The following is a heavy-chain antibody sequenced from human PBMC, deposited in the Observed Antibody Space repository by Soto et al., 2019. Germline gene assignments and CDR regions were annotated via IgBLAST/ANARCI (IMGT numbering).Heavy chain of an antibody. CDR3: VIAAAENNWFDP. CDR1: GGSFSGYY. CDR2: INHSGST. Sequence: QVQLQQWGAGLLKPSETLSLTCAVYGGSFSGYYWSWIRQPTGKGLEWIGEINHSGSTNYNPSLKSRVTISVDTSKNQFSLKLSSVTAADTAVYYCVIAAAENNWFDPWGQGTLVTVSS. J-gene: IGHJ5*02. D-gene: IGHD6-13*01. V-gene: IGHV4-34*01.